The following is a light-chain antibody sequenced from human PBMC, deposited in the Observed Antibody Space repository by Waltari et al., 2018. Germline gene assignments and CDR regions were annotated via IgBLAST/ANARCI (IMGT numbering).Light chain of an antibody. CDR2: GAS. CDR1: QSVSSSY. J-gene: IGKJ3*01. V-gene: IGKV3-20*01. CDR3: QQYGSSPRFT. Sequence: EIVLTQSPGTLSLSPRERATLSCRASQSVSSSYLAWYQQKPGQDPRLLIYGASSRATGIPDRFSGSGSVTDFTLTISRLEPEDFAVYYCQQYGSSPRFTFGPGTKVDIK.